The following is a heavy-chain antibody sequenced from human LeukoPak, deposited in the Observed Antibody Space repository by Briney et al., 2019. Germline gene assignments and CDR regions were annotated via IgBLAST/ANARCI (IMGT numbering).Heavy chain of an antibody. CDR1: GGSISSYY. V-gene: IGHV4-59*01. D-gene: IGHD3-10*01. J-gene: IGHJ4*02. CDR2: IYYSGST. CDR3: ARSGASYYYGSGSPDRFDY. Sequence: SETLSLTCTVSGGSISSYYWSWIRQPPGKGLEWIGYIYYSGSTNYNPSLKSRVTISVDTSKNQFSLKLSSVTAADTAVYYCARSGASYYYGSGSPDRFDYWGQGTLVTVSS.